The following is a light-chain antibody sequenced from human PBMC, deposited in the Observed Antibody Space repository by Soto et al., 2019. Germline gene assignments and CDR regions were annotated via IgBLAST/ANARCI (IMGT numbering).Light chain of an antibody. CDR3: QQTFSAPPT. J-gene: IGKJ1*01. CDR1: QSISNY. Sequence: IQMTQSPASLSASVGDRVTITCRPSQSISNYVHWYQQQPGKAPHLLIYTVSNLQSDVPSRFSGSGSGTDFTLTISNLQPHDFATYYCQQTFSAPPTFGQGTRVDI. CDR2: TVS. V-gene: IGKV1-39*01.